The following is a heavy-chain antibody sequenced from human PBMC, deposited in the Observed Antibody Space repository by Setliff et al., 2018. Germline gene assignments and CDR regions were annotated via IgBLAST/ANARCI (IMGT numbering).Heavy chain of an antibody. J-gene: IGHJ4*02. CDR2: INIGGGSA. Sequence: ASVKVSCKASGYTFTSYYMYWLRQAPGQGPEWMGIINIGGGSASYAQKFQDRVTMTRDTSTSTVYLEVTSLSSEDTAVYYCARAGMASLHRKGVFEHWGQGTLVTVSS. V-gene: IGHV1-46*01. CDR3: ARAGMASLHRKGVFEH. D-gene: IGHD3-10*01. CDR1: GYTFTSYY.